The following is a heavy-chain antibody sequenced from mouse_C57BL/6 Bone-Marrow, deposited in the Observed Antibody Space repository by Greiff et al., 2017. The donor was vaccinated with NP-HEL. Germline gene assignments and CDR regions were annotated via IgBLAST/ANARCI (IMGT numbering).Heavy chain of an antibody. Sequence: EVKLMESGGGLVQPGGSLKLSCAASGFTFSDYYMYWVRQTPEKRLEWVAYISNGGGSTYYPDTVKGRFTISRDNAKNTLYLQMSRLKSEDTAMYYCARHSYGSSYDWYFDVWGTGTTVTVSS. CDR2: ISNGGGST. J-gene: IGHJ1*03. CDR3: ARHSYGSSYDWYFDV. CDR1: GFTFSDYY. D-gene: IGHD1-1*01. V-gene: IGHV5-12*01.